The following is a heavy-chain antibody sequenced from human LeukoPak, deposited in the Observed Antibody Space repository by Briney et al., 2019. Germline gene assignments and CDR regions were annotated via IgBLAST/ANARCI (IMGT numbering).Heavy chain of an antibody. D-gene: IGHD1-26*01. V-gene: IGHV1-2*02. CDR3: ARGWSGSYYSHYYYYMDV. J-gene: IGHJ6*03. CDR1: GYTFTGYY. Sequence: ASVKVSCKASGYTFTGYYMHWVRQAPGQGLEWMGSINPNSGGTNYAQKFQGRVTMTRDTSISTAYMELSRLRSDDTAVYYCARGWSGSYYSHYYYYMDVWGKGNTVTVSS. CDR2: INPNSGGT.